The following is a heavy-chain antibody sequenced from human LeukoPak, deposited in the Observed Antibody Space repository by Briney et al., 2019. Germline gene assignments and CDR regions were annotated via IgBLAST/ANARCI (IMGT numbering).Heavy chain of an antibody. CDR1: GGTFSSYA. D-gene: IGHD7-27*01. CDR2: IIPIFGTA. Sequence: ASVKVSCKASGGTFSSYAISWVRQAPGQGLEWMGGIIPIFGTANYAQKFQGRVTITADESTSTAYMELSSLRSEDTAVYYCAGVRTGESYYYYYYMDVWGKGTTVTVSS. V-gene: IGHV1-69*13. CDR3: AGVRTGESYYYYYYMDV. J-gene: IGHJ6*03.